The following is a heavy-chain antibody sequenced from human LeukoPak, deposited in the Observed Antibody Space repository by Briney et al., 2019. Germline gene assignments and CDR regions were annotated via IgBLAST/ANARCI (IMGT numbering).Heavy chain of an antibody. CDR1: GFPFSSSA. V-gene: IGHV3-23*01. CDR2: ISGSGGST. J-gene: IGHJ5*02. D-gene: IGHD2-15*01. CDR3: VKYTLLPARWFDP. Sequence: PGGSLRLSCAASGFPFSSSAMVWVRQAPGKGLEWVSTISGSGGSTYYADSVKGRFTISRDNSKNTLYLQMNSLRVEDTALYYCVKYTLLPARWFDPWGQGTLVTVSS.